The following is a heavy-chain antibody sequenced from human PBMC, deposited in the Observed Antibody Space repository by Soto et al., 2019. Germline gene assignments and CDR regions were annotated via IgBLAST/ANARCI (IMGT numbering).Heavy chain of an antibody. D-gene: IGHD6-19*01. CDR2: ISGSGGST. V-gene: IGHV3-23*01. CDR1: GFTFSNYA. J-gene: IGHJ4*02. Sequence: GGSLRLSCAASGFTFSNYAMSWVRQAPGKGLEWVSTISGSGGSTYYADSVRGRFPISRDNSMNTLYLQMNSLRAEDTAVYYCAKEDFAWLGGDFDYWGQGTLVTVSS. CDR3: AKEDFAWLGGDFDY.